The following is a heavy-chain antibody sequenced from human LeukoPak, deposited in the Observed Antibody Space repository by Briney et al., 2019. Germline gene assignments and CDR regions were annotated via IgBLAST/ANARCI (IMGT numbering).Heavy chain of an antibody. CDR2: INSDGSST. J-gene: IGHJ4*02. CDR1: GFTFSSYW. CDR3: AKDGVVVPTVIVVVAYFDY. D-gene: IGHD3-22*01. V-gene: IGHV3-74*01. Sequence: GGSLRLSCAASGFTFSSYWMHWVRQAPGKGLVWVSRINSDGSSTSYADSVKGRFTISRDNAKNTLYLQMNSLRAEDTAVYYCAKDGVVVPTVIVVVAYFDYWGQGTLVTVSS.